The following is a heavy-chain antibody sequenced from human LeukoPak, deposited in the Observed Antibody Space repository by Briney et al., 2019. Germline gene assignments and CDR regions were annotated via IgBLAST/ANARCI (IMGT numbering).Heavy chain of an antibody. D-gene: IGHD5-24*01. Sequence: SETLSLTCTVSGVSLSTYYWNWIRQPPGKGLEWIAYTHSSGSTNSNPSLKSRVTISLDTSKNQLSLNLNSVTAADTAVYYCAKRGDGDTDAFDVWGQGTLVIVSS. V-gene: IGHV4-4*09. J-gene: IGHJ3*01. CDR3: AKRGDGDTDAFDV. CDR2: THSSGST. CDR1: GVSLSTYY.